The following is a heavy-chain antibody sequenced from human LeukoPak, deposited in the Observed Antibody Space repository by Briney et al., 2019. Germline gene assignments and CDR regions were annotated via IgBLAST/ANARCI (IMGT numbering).Heavy chain of an antibody. CDR3: TTGPPVIHGKYYYYMDV. J-gene: IGHJ6*03. V-gene: IGHV3-15*01. D-gene: IGHD3-16*02. CDR2: IKSKTDGGTT. CDR1: GFTFSNAW. Sequence: GGSLRLSCAASGFTFSNAWMSWVRQAPGKGLEWVGRIKSKTDGGTTDYAAPVKGRFTISRDDSKNTLYLQMNSLKTEDTAVYYCTTGPPVIHGKYYYYMDVWGKGTTVTVSS.